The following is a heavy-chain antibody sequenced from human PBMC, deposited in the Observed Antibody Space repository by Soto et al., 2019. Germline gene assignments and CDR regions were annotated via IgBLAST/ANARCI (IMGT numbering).Heavy chain of an antibody. V-gene: IGHV3-13*04. CDR1: GFTFSSYD. J-gene: IGHJ2*01. D-gene: IGHD2-21*02. CDR2: IGTAGDT. CDR3: ARGVSVDSYSYWYFDL. Sequence: EVQLVESGGGLVQPGGSLRLSCAASGFTFSSYDMHWVRQATGKGLEWVSAIGTAGDTYYPGSVKGRFTISRENAKNSLYLQVNSLRAGDTAVYYCARGVSVDSYSYWYFDLRGRGTLIPVSS.